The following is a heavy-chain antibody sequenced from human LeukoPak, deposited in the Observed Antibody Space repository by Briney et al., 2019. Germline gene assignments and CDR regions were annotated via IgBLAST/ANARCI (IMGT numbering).Heavy chain of an antibody. CDR1: GYTLTELS. CDR2: FDPEDGET. CDR3: AASIVLMVYANY. Sequence: ASVKASCKVSGYTLTELSMHWVRQAPGKGLEWMGGFDPEDGETIYAQKFQGRVTMTEDTSTDTAYMELSSLRSEDTAVYYCAASIVLMVYANYWGQGTLVTVSS. J-gene: IGHJ4*02. D-gene: IGHD2-8*01. V-gene: IGHV1-24*01.